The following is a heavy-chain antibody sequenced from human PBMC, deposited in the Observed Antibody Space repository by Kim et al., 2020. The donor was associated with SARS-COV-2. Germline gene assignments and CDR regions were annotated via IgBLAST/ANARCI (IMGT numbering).Heavy chain of an antibody. CDR1: GGSISSYY. V-gene: IGHV4-4*07. J-gene: IGHJ5*02. Sequence: SETLSLTCTVSGGSISSYYWSWIRQPAGKGLEWIGRIYTSGSTNYNPSLKSRVTMSVDTSKNQFSLKLSSVPAADTAVYYCARALMVPAAMPGGYNWFDPWGQGTLVTVSS. CDR3: ARALMVPAAMPGGYNWFDP. CDR2: IYTSGST. D-gene: IGHD2-2*01.